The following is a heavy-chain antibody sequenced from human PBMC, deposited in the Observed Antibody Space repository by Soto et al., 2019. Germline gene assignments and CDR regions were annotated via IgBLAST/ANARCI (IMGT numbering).Heavy chain of an antibody. V-gene: IGHV1-69*08. CDR3: AREGDYIWGSYRYSWFAP. CDR2: IIPILGIA. Sequence: QVQLVQSGAEVQKPGSSVKVSCKASGGTFSSYTISWVRQAPGQGLEWMGRIIPILGIANYAQKFQGRVTITADKSTSTAYMELSSLRSEDTGVYYCAREGDYIWGSYRYSWFAPWGQGTLVTVSS. D-gene: IGHD3-16*02. J-gene: IGHJ5*02. CDR1: GGTFSSYT.